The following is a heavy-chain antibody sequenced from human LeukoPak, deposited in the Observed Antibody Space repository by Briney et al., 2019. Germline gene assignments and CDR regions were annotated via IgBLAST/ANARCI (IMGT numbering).Heavy chain of an antibody. J-gene: IGHJ4*02. Sequence: GGSLRLSCAASGITLSIYWMSWVRQAPGKGLEWVANIKQDGSEKYYVDSVRGRFTISRDNAKNSLYLQMNNLRAADTAVYYCARSGPGYFDYWGQGTLVTVSS. CDR3: ARSGPGYFDY. CDR1: GITLSIYW. V-gene: IGHV3-7*03. CDR2: IKQDGSEK.